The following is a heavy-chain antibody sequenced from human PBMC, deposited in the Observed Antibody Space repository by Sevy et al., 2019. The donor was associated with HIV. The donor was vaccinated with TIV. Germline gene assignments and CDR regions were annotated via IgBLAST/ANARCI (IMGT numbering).Heavy chain of an antibody. J-gene: IGHJ4*02. V-gene: IGHV3-21*01. CDR3: ARGSIVEVNFVGDY. CDR2: ITSSGFYI. D-gene: IGHD3-22*01. Sequence: GGSLRLSCAASGFTFSTYNMNWVRQAPGKGLEWVSSITSSGFYIYYADSVKGRFTISRDNAKNSLYLQVSSLRAEDTAVYYCARGSIVEVNFVGDYWGQGTLVTVSS. CDR1: GFTFSTYN.